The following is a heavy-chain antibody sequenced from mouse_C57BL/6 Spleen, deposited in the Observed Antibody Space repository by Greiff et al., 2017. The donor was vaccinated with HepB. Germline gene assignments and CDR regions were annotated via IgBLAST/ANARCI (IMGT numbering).Heavy chain of an antibody. CDR3: ARKVYYFDY. J-gene: IGHJ2*01. CDR1: GYTFTSSW. V-gene: IGHV1-64*01. CDR2: IHPNSGNT. Sequence: QVQLQQSGAELVKPGASVKLSCKASGYTFTSSWMHWVKQRPGQGLEWIGMIHPNSGNTNYNEKFKSKATLTVDKSSSTAYMQLSSLTSEDSAVYYCARKVYYFDYWGQGTTLTVSS.